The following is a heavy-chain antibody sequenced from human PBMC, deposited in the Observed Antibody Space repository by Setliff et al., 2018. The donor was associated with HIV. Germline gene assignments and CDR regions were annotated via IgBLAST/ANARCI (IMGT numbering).Heavy chain of an antibody. J-gene: IGHJ4*02. D-gene: IGHD5-12*01. CDR2: VSSDGSSK. Sequence: GGSLRLSCAVSGFTFDTYWMHWVRQAPGKGLVWVSRVSSDGSSKTYADSVKDRFTISRDNAKNTLYLQMNSLRAEDTGVYYCHSGYDTEEQSYFDYWGQGTLVTVSS. CDR3: HSGYDTEEQSYFDY. CDR1: GFTFDTYW. V-gene: IGHV3-74*01.